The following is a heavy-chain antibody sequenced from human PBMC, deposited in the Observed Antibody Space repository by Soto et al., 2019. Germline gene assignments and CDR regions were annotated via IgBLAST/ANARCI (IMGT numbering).Heavy chain of an antibody. J-gene: IGHJ4*02. Sequence: ESGGGLVQPGGSLRLSCAASGFTFSSYEMNWVRQAPGKGLEWVSYISSSGSTIYYADSVKGRFTISRDNAKNSLYLQMNSLRAEDTAVYYCARAPREDYFDYWGQGTLVTVSS. CDR1: GFTFSSYE. V-gene: IGHV3-48*03. CDR2: ISSSGSTI. CDR3: ARAPREDYFDY.